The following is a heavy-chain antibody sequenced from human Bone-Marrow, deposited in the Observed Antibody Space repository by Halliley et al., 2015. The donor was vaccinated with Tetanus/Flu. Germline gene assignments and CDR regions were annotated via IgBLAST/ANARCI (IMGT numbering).Heavy chain of an antibody. J-gene: IGHJ4*02. CDR3: ARGYGVGYSYFDY. CDR2: ISSSGTT. D-gene: IGHD2-15*01. Sequence: TLSLTCTVSGGSINSGGFYWSWIRQHPGKGLEWIGYISSSGTTYYNPSLKSPVTVSVDTSKNQFSLKLTSVTAADTAVYYCARGYGVGYSYFDYWGQGTLVTVSS. CDR1: GGSINSGGFY. V-gene: IGHV4-31*01.